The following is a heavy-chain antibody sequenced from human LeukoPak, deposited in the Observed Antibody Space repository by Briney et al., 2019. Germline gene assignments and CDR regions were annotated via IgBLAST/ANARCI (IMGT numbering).Heavy chain of an antibody. CDR1: GFTFSSYS. V-gene: IGHV3-21*05. CDR2: IWDSGTPI. Sequence: GGSLRLSCAASGFTFSSYSMTWVRQAPGMGLEWISYIWDSGTPIYYADSVKGRFTISRDNAKNSLYLQMNSLRAEDTAVYYCARGGSYYYGMDVWGQGTTVTVSS. CDR3: ARGGSYYYGMDV. D-gene: IGHD2-15*01. J-gene: IGHJ6*02.